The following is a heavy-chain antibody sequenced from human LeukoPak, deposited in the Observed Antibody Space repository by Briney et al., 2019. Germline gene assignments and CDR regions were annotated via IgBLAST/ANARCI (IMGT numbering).Heavy chain of an antibody. Sequence: SQTLSLTCTVSXGSISSGDYYWGWIRQSPGKGLDWIGYVYYSGSTYYNPFLKSRVSISVDTSKNQFSLELNSVTAADTAVYYCARGGDYYGSAYYFDDWGQGTLVTVSS. CDR1: XGSISSGDYY. V-gene: IGHV4-30-4*01. D-gene: IGHD3-10*01. CDR2: VYYSGST. J-gene: IGHJ4*02. CDR3: ARGGDYYGSAYYFDD.